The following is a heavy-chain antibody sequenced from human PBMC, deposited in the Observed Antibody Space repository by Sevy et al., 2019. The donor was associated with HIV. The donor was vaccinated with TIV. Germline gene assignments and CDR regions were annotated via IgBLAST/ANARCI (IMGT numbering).Heavy chain of an antibody. V-gene: IGHV1-2*02. CDR1: GYTFTGYY. CDR2: INPDSGGT. Sequence: ASVKVSCKASGYTFTGYYMHWVRQAPGQGLEWMGWINPDSGGTNSAQKFQGRVTMTRDTSTSTANMELSRLRSDDTAVYYVARPAAAGGDWFDPWGQGTLVTVSS. J-gene: IGHJ5*01. D-gene: IGHD6-13*01. CDR3: ARPAAAGGDWFDP.